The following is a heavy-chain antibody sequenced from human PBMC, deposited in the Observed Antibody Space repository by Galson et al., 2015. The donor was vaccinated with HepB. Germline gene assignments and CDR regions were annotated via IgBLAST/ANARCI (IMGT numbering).Heavy chain of an antibody. CDR1: GFTFSGST. CDR2: IRSKADSYAT. Sequence: SLRLSCAASGFTFSGSTMHWVRQASGKGLEWVGRIRSKADSYATAYAASLKGRFTISRDDSKNTAYLQMNSLKTEDTAVYYCTRLDHYDISGYSKRVYYYYGMDVWGQGTTVTV. D-gene: IGHD3-22*01. J-gene: IGHJ6*02. V-gene: IGHV3-73*01. CDR3: TRLDHYDISGYSKRVYYYYGMDV.